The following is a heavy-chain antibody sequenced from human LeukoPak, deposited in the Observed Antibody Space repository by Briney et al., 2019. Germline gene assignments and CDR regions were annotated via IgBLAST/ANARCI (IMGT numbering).Heavy chain of an antibody. CDR3: AIQAPHPGYYYYYGMDV. D-gene: IGHD3-10*01. CDR1: GGTFSSYA. CDR2: IIPIFGTA. J-gene: IGHJ6*04. Sequence: SVKVSCKASGGTFSSYAISWVRQAPGQGLEWMGGIIPIFGTANYAQKFQGRVTITADKSTSTAYMELSSLRSEDTAVYYCAIQAPHPGYYYYYGMDVWGKGTTVTVSS. V-gene: IGHV1-69*06.